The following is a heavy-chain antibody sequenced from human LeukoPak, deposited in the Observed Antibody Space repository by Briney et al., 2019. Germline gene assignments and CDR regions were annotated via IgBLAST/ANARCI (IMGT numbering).Heavy chain of an antibody. CDR2: INHSGST. D-gene: IGHD6-13*01. V-gene: IGHV4-34*01. CDR3: ARGHSVGAAAGTGWFDP. Sequence: SETLSLTCTVSGGSISSYYWSWIRQPPGKGLEWLGEINHSGSTNYNPSLKSRVTISVDTSKNQFSLKLSSVTAADTAVYYCARGHSVGAAAGTGWFDPWGQGTLVTVSP. CDR1: GGSISSYY. J-gene: IGHJ5*02.